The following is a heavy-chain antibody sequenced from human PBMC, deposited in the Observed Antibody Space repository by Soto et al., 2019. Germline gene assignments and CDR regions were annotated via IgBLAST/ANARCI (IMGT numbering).Heavy chain of an antibody. J-gene: IGHJ4*02. CDR1: GYTFITYG. D-gene: IGHD1-1*01. V-gene: IGHV1-18*01. Sequence: QVHLVQSGAEVKKPGASVKVSCKGSGYTFITYGITWVRQAPGQGLEWMGWISAHNGNTNYAQKLQGRVTVTRDTSTSTAYMELRSLRSDDTAVYYCAGGRYGDYWGQGALVTVSS. CDR3: AGGRYGDY. CDR2: ISAHNGNT.